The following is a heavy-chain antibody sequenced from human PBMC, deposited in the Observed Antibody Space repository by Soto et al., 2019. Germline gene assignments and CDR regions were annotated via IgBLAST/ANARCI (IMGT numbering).Heavy chain of an antibody. Sequence: LRLSCAASGFTFSSYAMSWVRQAPGKGLEWVSAISGSGGSTYYADSVKGRFTISRDNSKNTLYLQMNSLRAEDTAVYYCAKHGEMGYCSGGSCGFAYWGQGTLVTVSS. D-gene: IGHD2-15*01. CDR3: AKHGEMGYCSGGSCGFAY. CDR2: ISGSGGST. J-gene: IGHJ4*02. V-gene: IGHV3-23*01. CDR1: GFTFSSYA.